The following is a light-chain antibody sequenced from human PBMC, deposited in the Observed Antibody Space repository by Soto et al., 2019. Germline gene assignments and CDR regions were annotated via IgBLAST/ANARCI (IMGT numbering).Light chain of an antibody. CDR2: RAS. CDR1: QSLSGNY. J-gene: IGKJ1*01. V-gene: IGKV3-20*01. Sequence: NVLTQSPGTLSLSPGQRATLSCRASQSLSGNYLAWYQQKPGQAPRVLIYRASIRATGISDRFSGSGYGKDFTLTIRRLEPEDFEVYYCQHYGASPWTFGQGTKVELK. CDR3: QHYGASPWT.